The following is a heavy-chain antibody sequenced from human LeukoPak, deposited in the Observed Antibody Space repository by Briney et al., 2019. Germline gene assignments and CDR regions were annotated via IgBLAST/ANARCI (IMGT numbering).Heavy chain of an antibody. CDR3: ARDSTMAGPEGIDY. D-gene: IGHD5-24*01. V-gene: IGHV1-2*02. J-gene: IGHJ4*02. CDR2: INPNSGGT. CDR1: GYTFTGYY. Sequence: GASVKVSCKASGYTFTGYYFHWVRQAPGQGLEWMGWINPNSGGTNYAQKFQGRVTMTRDTSSSTVYMELSRLTSDDTAVYYCARDSTMAGPEGIDYWGQGTLVTASS.